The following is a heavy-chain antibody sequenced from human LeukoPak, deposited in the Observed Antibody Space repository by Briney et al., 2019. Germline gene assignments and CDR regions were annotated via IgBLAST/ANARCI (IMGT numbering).Heavy chain of an antibody. CDR2: FDPEDGET. CDR1: GYTLSELS. Sequence: ASVKVSCKVSGYTLSELSTHWVRQAPGKGLEWMGGFDPEDGETIYAQKFQGRVTMTEGTSTDTAFMELSSLRSEDTAVYYCATEGDFLLDSWGQGTLVTVSS. V-gene: IGHV1-24*01. J-gene: IGHJ4*02. CDR3: ATEGDFLLDS.